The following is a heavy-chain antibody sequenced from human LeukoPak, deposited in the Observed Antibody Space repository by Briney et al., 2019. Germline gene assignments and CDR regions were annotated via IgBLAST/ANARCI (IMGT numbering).Heavy chain of an antibody. CDR2: INYSGST. J-gene: IGHJ6*03. D-gene: IGHD2-2*01. V-gene: IGHV4-59*01. CDR3: AREGAAPMYYYYMDV. CDR1: GGSISSYY. Sequence: PSETLSLTCTVSGGSISSYYWSWLRQPPGKGLEGIGYINYSGSTNYNPSLKSRVTISLDTSKNQFSLKLNSVTAADTAVYYCAREGAAPMYYYYMDVWGKGTTVTVSS.